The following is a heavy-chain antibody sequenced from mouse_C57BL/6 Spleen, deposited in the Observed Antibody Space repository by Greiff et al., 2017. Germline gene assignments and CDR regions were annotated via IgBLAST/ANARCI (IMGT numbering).Heavy chain of an antibody. Sequence: QVQLQQSGAELVKPGASVKISCKASGYAFSSYWLNWVKQRPGKGLEWIGQIYPGDGDTNYNGKFKGQATLTADKSSSTAYMQLSSLTSEDSAVYFCARSVITTVVEWYFDVWGTGTTVTVSS. D-gene: IGHD1-1*01. CDR3: ARSVITTVVEWYFDV. CDR1: GYAFSSYW. J-gene: IGHJ1*03. V-gene: IGHV1-80*01. CDR2: IYPGDGDT.